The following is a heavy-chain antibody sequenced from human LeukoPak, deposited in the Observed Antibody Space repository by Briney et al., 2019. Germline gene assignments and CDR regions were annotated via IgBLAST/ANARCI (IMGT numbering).Heavy chain of an antibody. Sequence: ASVKVSCKASGYTFTGYYMHWVRQAPGQGLEWMGWINPNSGGTNYAQKFQGRVTMTRDTSISTAYMELSSLRSDDTAVYYCTRRSAATTGYTFWGQGTLVIVSS. CDR3: TRRSAATTGYTF. J-gene: IGHJ4*02. CDR2: INPNSGGT. D-gene: IGHD2-2*02. V-gene: IGHV1-2*02. CDR1: GYTFTGYY.